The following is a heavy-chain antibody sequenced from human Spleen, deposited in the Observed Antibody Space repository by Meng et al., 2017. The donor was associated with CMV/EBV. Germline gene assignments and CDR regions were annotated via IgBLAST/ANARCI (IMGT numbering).Heavy chain of an antibody. CDR3: ARDNNWGPDY. J-gene: IGHJ4*02. CDR2: IHPHRGDT. V-gene: IGHV1-2*02. CDR1: GGTFSSYA. Sequence: ASVKVSCKTYGGTFSSYAFSWVRQAPGQGLEWMGWIHPHRGDTNYAQQFQGRVTLTRDTSINTGYMELTRLTSDDTAVYYCARDNNWGPDYWGQGTLVTVSS. D-gene: IGHD7-27*01.